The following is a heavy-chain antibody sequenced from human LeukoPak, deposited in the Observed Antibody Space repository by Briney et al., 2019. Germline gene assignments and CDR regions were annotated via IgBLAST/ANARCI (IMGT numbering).Heavy chain of an antibody. Sequence: PGGSLRLSCAASGLTFSNYAMSWVRQAPGKGLEWVSGISGSGGSTYYADSVKGRFTISRDNSKNTLYLQMNSLRAEDTAVYYCARVDFGVVIDYWGQGTLVTVSS. J-gene: IGHJ4*02. V-gene: IGHV3-23*01. CDR3: ARVDFGVVIDY. D-gene: IGHD3-3*01. CDR2: ISGSGGST. CDR1: GLTFSNYA.